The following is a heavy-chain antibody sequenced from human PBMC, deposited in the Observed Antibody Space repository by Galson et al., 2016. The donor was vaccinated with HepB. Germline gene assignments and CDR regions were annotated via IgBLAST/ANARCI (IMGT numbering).Heavy chain of an antibody. CDR1: GFIFSSYW. J-gene: IGHJ5*01. Sequence: SLRLSCAASGFIFSSYWMTWLRQAPGKGLEWVANIKKDGTETYYVDSVKGRFTISRDNAKRSQHLQMISLRVEDTAVYYCARRDSDYDVWSGFNNGFDSWGQGILVTVSS. CDR2: IKKDGTET. V-gene: IGHV3-7*01. CDR3: ARRDSDYDVWSGFNNGFDS. D-gene: IGHD3-3*01.